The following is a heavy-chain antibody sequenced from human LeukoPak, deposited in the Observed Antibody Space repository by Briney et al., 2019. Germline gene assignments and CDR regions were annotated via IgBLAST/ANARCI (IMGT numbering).Heavy chain of an antibody. V-gene: IGHV3-21*01. CDR2: ISSSSSYI. Sequence: KTGGSLRLSCTVSGFTFSSYTMSWVRQAPGKGLEWVPSISSSSSYIYYADSVKGRFTISRDNAKNSLYLQMNSLRAEDTAVYYCARGAYCGGDCYFGWYFDLWGRGTLVTVSS. J-gene: IGHJ2*01. D-gene: IGHD2-21*02. CDR1: GFTFSSYT. CDR3: ARGAYCGGDCYFGWYFDL.